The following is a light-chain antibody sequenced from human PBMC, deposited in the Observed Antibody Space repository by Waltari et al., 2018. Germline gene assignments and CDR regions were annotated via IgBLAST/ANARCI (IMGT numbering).Light chain of an antibody. Sequence: TQSPGTLSLSPGERATLSCRASQSISRSLAWYQQKPGQAPRLLIYDASSRATGIPDRFSGSGSGTDFSLTISRLEPEDFAVYYCQKYGSLPATFG. CDR1: QSISRS. V-gene: IGKV3-20*01. CDR2: DAS. J-gene: IGKJ1*01. CDR3: QKYGSLPAT.